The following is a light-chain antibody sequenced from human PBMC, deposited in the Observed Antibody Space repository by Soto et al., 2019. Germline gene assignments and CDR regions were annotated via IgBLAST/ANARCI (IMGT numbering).Light chain of an antibody. V-gene: IGKV3-15*01. CDR1: QSVTSN. CDR3: QQYHDWPPRT. CDR2: GAS. Sequence: EIVMTQSPATLSLFPGERATLSCRASQSVTSNLAWYQQRPGQAPRLLIYGASTRAPGIPARFSGSGSGTEFTLTISSLQSEDLAVYYCQQYHDWPPRTFGPGT. J-gene: IGKJ1*01.